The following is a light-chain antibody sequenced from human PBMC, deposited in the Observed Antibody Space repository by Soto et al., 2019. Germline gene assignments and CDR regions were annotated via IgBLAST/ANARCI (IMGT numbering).Light chain of an antibody. J-gene: IGKJ4*01. V-gene: IGKV1-39*01. CDR3: QQVNVYPST. CDR2: AAS. Sequence: IQMTQYKYSLSASVGDRFTITGRASQSISSYLNWYQQKPGKAPKLLIYAASTLHSGVPSRFSGGGSGTDFTLTISSLQPEDFATYYCQQVNVYPSTFGGGTKVDIK. CDR1: QSISSY.